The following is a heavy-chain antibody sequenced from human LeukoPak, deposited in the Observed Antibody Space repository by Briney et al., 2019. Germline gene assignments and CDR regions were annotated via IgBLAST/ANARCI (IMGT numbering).Heavy chain of an antibody. D-gene: IGHD3-22*01. Sequence: GGSLRLSCAASGFTFSSYWMHWVRQASGKGLVWVSRINSDGSSTSYADSVKGRFTISRDNAKNTLYLQMNSLRAEDTAVYYCARDHYDSSGYYYAGWFDPWGQGTLVTVSS. CDR2: INSDGSST. V-gene: IGHV3-74*01. CDR3: ARDHYDSSGYYYAGWFDP. J-gene: IGHJ5*02. CDR1: GFTFSSYW.